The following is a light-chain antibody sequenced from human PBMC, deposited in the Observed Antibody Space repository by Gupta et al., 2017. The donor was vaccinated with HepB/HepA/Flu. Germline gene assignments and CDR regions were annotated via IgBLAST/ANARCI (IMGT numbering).Light chain of an antibody. J-gene: IGKJ1*01. CDR2: KAS. Sequence: DIQMTQSPSTLSASVGDRVTITCRASQSISSWLAWYQQKPGEAPKLLIYKASSLESGVPSRFSGSGSGTEITLTISSLQPDDFATYYCQQYNSFPWTFGQGTKVEIK. V-gene: IGKV1-5*03. CDR1: QSISSW. CDR3: QQYNSFPWT.